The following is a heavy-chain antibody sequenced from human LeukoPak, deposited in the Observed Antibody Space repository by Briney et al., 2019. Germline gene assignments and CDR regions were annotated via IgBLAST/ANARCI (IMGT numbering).Heavy chain of an antibody. D-gene: IGHD6-19*01. Sequence: KPSETLSLTCAVYGGSFSGYYWSWIRQPPGKGLEWIGSIYYSGSTYYNPSLKSRVTISVDTFKNQFSLKLSSVTAADTAVYYCARNIAVAGRGDYMDVWGKGTTVTVSS. J-gene: IGHJ6*03. CDR1: GGSFSGYY. CDR2: IYYSGST. V-gene: IGHV4-34*01. CDR3: ARNIAVAGRGDYMDV.